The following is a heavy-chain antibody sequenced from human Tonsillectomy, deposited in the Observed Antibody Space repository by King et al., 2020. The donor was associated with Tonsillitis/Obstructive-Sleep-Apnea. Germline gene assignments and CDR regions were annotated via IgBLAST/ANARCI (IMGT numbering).Heavy chain of an antibody. J-gene: IGHJ4*02. V-gene: IGHV5-51*01. CDR1: GYSFTNQW. CDR2: IYPGDSDT. Sequence: VQLVESGADVKKPGESLKISCKASGYSFTNQWIVWVRQMPGRGLEWMGIIYPGDSDTRYSPSFEGQVSISADKATSTVYLQWSGLQASDTGIYYCARHSLYETGIDYWGQGTLVTVSS. CDR3: ARHSLYETGIDY. D-gene: IGHD5/OR15-5a*01.